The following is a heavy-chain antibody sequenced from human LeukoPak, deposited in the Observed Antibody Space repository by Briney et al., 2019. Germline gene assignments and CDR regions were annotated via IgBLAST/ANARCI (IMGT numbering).Heavy chain of an antibody. CDR3: ARDGTGYYFDY. D-gene: IGHD1-26*01. V-gene: IGHV3-30*02. Sequence: PGGSLRLSCAASGFSFSSYGMHWVRQAPGKGLEWVALIRSDGSNEYYADSVKGRFIISRDNSKNTLYLQMNSLTVEDAAVYYCARDGTGYYFDYWGQGTQVTVSS. CDR2: IRSDGSNE. CDR1: GFSFSSYG. J-gene: IGHJ4*02.